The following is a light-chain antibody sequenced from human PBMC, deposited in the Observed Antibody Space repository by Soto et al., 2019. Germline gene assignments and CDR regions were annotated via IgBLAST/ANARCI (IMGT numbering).Light chain of an antibody. J-gene: IGLJ1*01. CDR1: SSNIGSNT. CDR3: AAWDDSLNGLV. V-gene: IGLV1-44*01. CDR2: NNN. Sequence: QSVLTQPPSASGTPGQRVTISCSGSSSNIGSNTVNWYQQLPGTAPKLLIYNNNQRPSGVPDRFSGSKSGTSASLAISGLQSPDEAVYYCAAWDDSLNGLVFGTGTKLTVL.